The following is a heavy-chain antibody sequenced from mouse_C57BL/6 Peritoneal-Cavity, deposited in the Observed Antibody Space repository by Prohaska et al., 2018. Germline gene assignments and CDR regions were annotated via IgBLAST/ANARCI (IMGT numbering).Heavy chain of an antibody. CDR3: ARLDGHFDY. CDR1: GYTFTSYW. CDR2: IDPSDSYT. D-gene: IGHD1-1*01. J-gene: IGHJ2*01. V-gene: IGHV1-69*01. Sequence: HVQLQQPGAELVMPGASVKLSCKASGYTFTSYWMHWVKQRPGQGLEWIGEIDPSDSYTNYNQKFKGKATLTVDKSASTAYMQLSSLTSEDSAVYYCARLDGHFDYWGQGTTLTVSA.